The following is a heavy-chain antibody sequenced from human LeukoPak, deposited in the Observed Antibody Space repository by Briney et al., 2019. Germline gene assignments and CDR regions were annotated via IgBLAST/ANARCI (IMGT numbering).Heavy chain of an antibody. CDR3: AKSLPAATPLYFDY. V-gene: IGHV3-53*01. CDR1: GLTVSSSY. D-gene: IGHD2-2*02. CDR2: IYNDGST. J-gene: IGHJ4*02. Sequence: PGGSLRLSCAASGLTVSSSYMSWVRQAPGKGLEWVSIIYNDGSTYYADSMKGRFTISRDNSKNTLYLQVNSLRAEDTAMYYCAKSLPAATPLYFDYWGQGTLVTVSS.